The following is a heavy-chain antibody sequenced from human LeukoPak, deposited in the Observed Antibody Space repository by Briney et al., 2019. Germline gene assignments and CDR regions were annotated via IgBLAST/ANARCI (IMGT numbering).Heavy chain of an antibody. D-gene: IGHD6-13*01. J-gene: IGHJ5*02. V-gene: IGHV4-4*07. CDR1: GGSISSYY. Sequence: SETLSLTCTVSGGSISSYYWSWIRQPAGKGLEWIGRIYTSGSTNYNPSLRSRVTMSVDTSKNQFSLKLSSVTAADTAVYYCARHALKNSSSWYGDWFDPWGQETLVTVSS. CDR2: IYTSGST. CDR3: ARHALKNSSSWYGDWFDP.